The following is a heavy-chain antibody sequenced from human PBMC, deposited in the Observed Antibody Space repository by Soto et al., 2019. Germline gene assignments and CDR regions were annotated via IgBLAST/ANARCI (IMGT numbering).Heavy chain of an antibody. J-gene: IGHJ5*01. CDR3: ARGRYCLTGRCVPNWFDS. CDR2: IYKSATT. Sequence: SETLSLTCSVSGDSISNLDYFWAWIRQPPGQALEYIGYIYKSATTYYNPSFESRVAISVDTSKSQFSLNVTSVTAADTAVYFCARGRYCLTGRCVPNWFDSCAQGALVTVSS. V-gene: IGHV4-30-4*01. D-gene: IGHD7-27*01. CDR1: GDSISNLDYF.